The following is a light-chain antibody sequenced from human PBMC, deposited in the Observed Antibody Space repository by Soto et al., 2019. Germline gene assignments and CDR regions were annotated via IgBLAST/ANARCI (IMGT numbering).Light chain of an antibody. V-gene: IGKV4-1*01. CDR3: QQYYSTPRT. CDR1: RSVLYSSNNKNY. J-gene: IGKJ1*01. Sequence: DSVMTQPPDALAVSLGDGAAINCKPRRSVLYSSNNKNYLAWYQQKPGQPPKLLIYWASTRESGVPARFSGSGSGTDFTLTISSLQAEDVAVYYCQQYYSTPRTFGQGTKVDIK. CDR2: WAS.